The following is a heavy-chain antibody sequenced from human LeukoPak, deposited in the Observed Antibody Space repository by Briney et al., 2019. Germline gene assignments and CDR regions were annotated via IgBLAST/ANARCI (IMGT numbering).Heavy chain of an antibody. V-gene: IGHV4-34*01. D-gene: IGHD3-3*01. Sequence: NPSETLSLTCTVSGGSISSYYWTWIRQPPGKGLEWIGEINHSGSTNFNPSLESRVNMSVDTSKNQFSLKLSSVTAADTAVYYCARGRNFWSGYSLRNVYNRFDPWGQGTLVTVSS. CDR2: INHSGST. J-gene: IGHJ5*02. CDR1: GGSISSYY. CDR3: ARGRNFWSGYSLRNVYNRFDP.